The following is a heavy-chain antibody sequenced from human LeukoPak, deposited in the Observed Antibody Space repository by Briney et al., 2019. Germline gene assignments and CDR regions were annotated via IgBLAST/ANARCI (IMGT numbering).Heavy chain of an antibody. V-gene: IGHV4-39*01. CDR3: ARLPSYGYSLYFDY. CDR1: GGSISSSNYF. Sequence: PSETLSLTCTVSGGSISSSNYFWGWIRQPPGKGLEWIGSIYYSGSTYFDPSLKSRVTISVDTSKNQFSLKLTSVTAADTAVYYCARLPSYGYSLYFDYWGQGTLVTVSS. D-gene: IGHD5-18*01. J-gene: IGHJ4*02. CDR2: IYYSGST.